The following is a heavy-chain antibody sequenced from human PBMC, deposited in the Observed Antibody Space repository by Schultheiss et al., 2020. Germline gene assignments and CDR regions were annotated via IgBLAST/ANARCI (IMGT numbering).Heavy chain of an antibody. J-gene: IGHJ5*02. CDR2: IYHSGST. CDR1: GGSIRNHY. Sequence: SETLSLTCTVSGGSIRNHYWSWIRQPAGKGLEWIGEIYHSGSTNYNPSLKSRVTISVDKSKNQFSLKLSSVTAADTAVYYCARSWVADTFPSVWFDPWGQGTLVTVSS. D-gene: IGHD2-15*01. V-gene: IGHV4-59*11. CDR3: ARSWVADTFPSVWFDP.